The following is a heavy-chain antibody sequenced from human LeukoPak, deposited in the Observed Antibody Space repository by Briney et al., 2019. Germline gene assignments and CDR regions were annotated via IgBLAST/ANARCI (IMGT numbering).Heavy chain of an antibody. CDR1: GFTFNNYG. CDR2: IWYDGSNK. J-gene: IGHJ4*02. Sequence: GGSLRLSCAASGFTFNNYGMHWVRQAPGKGLEWVAAIWYDGSNKYYADSVKGRFTISRDNSKNTLYLQMNSLRAEDTALYYCARGQEYYYDSSAYSKFDYWGQGTLVTVSS. V-gene: IGHV3-33*01. D-gene: IGHD3-22*01. CDR3: ARGQEYYYDSSAYSKFDY.